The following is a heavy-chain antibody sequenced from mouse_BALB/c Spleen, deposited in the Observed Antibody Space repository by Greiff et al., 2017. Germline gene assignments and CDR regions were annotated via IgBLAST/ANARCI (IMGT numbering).Heavy chain of an antibody. CDR3: ARAGWDD. Sequence: QVQLQQPGAELVMPGASVKMSCKASGYTFTDYWMHWVKQRPGQGLEWIGAIDTSDSYTSYNQKFKGKATLTVDESSSTAYMQLSSLTSEDSAVYYCARAGWDDWGQGTTLTVSS. J-gene: IGHJ2*01. CDR1: GYTFTDYW. V-gene: IGHV1-69*01. D-gene: IGHD2-3*01. CDR2: IDTSDSYT.